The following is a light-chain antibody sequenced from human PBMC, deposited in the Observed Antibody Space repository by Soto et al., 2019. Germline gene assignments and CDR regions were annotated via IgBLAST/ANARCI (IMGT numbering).Light chain of an antibody. CDR1: QSAGNF. CDR2: YIS. CDR3: QQHNQWPIT. Sequence: EIVMTQSPATLSLSPGETASLSCRASQSAGNFLAWYQQKPGQAPRLLIYYISTRATGIPARFSGSGSGTKFTLTINSLQSEDSEVYYCQQHNQWPITFGQGTRLEIK. J-gene: IGKJ5*01. V-gene: IGKV3D-15*01.